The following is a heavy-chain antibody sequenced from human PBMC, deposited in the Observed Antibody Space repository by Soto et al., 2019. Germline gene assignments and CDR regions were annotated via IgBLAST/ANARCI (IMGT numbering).Heavy chain of an antibody. D-gene: IGHD2-2*01. CDR1: GYTFTSYD. J-gene: IGHJ6*03. V-gene: IGHV1-8*01. CDR2: MNPNSGNT. Sequence: ASVKVSCKASGYTFTSYDINWVRQATGQGLEWMGWMNPNSGNTGYAQKFQGRVTMTRNTSISTAYMELSSLRSEDTAVYYCARVLTGYCSSTSCYDPSQGYYYYYMDVWGKGTTVTVSS. CDR3: ARVLTGYCSSTSCYDPSQGYYYYYMDV.